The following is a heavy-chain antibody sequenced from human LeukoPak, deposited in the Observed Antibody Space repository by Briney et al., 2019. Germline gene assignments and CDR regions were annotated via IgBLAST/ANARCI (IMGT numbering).Heavy chain of an antibody. CDR1: GYTFTGYY. CDR3: ARDRVVVTAIKDAFDI. J-gene: IGHJ3*02. V-gene: IGHV1-2*02. CDR2: INPNSGGT. Sequence: ASVKVSCKASGYTFTGYYMHWVRQAPGQGLEWMGWINPNSGGTNYAQKFQGRVTMTRDTSISTAYMELSRLRSDDTAVYYCARDRVVVTAIKDAFDIWGQGTMVTVSS. D-gene: IGHD2-21*02.